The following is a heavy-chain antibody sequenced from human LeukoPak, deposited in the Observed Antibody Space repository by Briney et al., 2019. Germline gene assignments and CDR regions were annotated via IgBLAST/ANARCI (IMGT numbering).Heavy chain of an antibody. J-gene: IGHJ6*02. D-gene: IGHD2-2*02. CDR2: ISAYNGNT. CDR3: ARDRGPTQPLYEDYYYGMDV. Sequence: ASVKVSCKASGYTFTSYGISWVRQAPGQGLEWMGWISAYNGNTNYAQKLQGRVTMTTDTSTSTAYMELRSLRSDDTAVYYCARDRGPTQPLYEDYYYGMDVWGQGTTVTVSS. CDR1: GYTFTSYG. V-gene: IGHV1-18*01.